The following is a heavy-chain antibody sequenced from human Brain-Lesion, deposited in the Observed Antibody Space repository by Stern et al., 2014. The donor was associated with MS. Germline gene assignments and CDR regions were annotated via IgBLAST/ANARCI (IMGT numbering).Heavy chain of an antibody. V-gene: IGHV4-39*01. D-gene: IGHD1-26*01. Sequence: QVQLVQSGPGLVKPSETLSLTCTVSGGSISSSTYYWAWNRPPPGKGLEWIGNIYYSGFTYYNPSLKSRVTISVDMSKNQFSLKLSSVTAADTAIYYCARHDSVPRPSQLYSARDRGPGYFDYWGQGTLVTVSS. CDR3: ARHDSVPRPSQLYSARDRGPGYFDY. CDR2: IYYSGFT. J-gene: IGHJ4*02. CDR1: GGSISSSTYY.